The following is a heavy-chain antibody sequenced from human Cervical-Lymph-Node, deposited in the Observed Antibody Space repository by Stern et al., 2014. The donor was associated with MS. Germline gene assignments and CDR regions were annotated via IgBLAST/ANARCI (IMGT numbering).Heavy chain of an antibody. V-gene: IGHV5-10-1*03. D-gene: IGHD4-17*01. Sequence: VQLVQSGAVVKKPGESLRISCKGSGYTFSTYWINWVRQMPGKGLQWMGRIDPRDSYTNYSPSFQGHVTISVDKSINPAYLQWGSLRASDTAMYYCARLDPYGDPHYYYYGMDVWGQGTTVTVSS. CDR2: IDPRDSYT. J-gene: IGHJ6*02. CDR3: ARLDPYGDPHYYYYGMDV. CDR1: GYTFSTYW.